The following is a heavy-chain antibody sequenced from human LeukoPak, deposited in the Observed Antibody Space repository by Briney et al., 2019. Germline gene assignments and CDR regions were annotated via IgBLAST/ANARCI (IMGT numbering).Heavy chain of an antibody. Sequence: SETLSLTCTVSGYSISSGYYWGWIRQPPGKGLEWIGSIFHSGSTYYNPSLKSRVTISVDTSKNQLSLKLSSVTAADTAVYYCARDGGSSGWSDYWGQGTLVTVSS. D-gene: IGHD6-19*01. J-gene: IGHJ4*02. CDR1: GYSISSGYY. CDR2: IFHSGST. CDR3: ARDGGSSGWSDY. V-gene: IGHV4-38-2*02.